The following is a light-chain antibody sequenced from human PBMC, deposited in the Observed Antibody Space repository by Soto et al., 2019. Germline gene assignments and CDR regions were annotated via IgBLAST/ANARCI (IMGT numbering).Light chain of an antibody. J-gene: IGLJ2*01. CDR3: CSYAGSNTLV. CDR2: EGS. V-gene: IGLV2-23*01. CDR1: SVDVGAYNL. Sequence: QSALTQPASVSASPGQLITFSGLGTSVDVGAYNLVSWYQQHPGKVPKLIIYEGSKRPSGVSNRFSGSRSGNTASLTISGLQAEDEADYYCCSYAGSNTLVFGGGTKVTVL.